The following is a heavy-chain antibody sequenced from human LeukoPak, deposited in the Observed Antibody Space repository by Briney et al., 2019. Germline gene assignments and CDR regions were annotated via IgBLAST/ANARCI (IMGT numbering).Heavy chain of an antibody. CDR3: AKANYYDSSGFLDY. Sequence: GGSLRLSCAASGFTFDDYAMHWVRQAPGKGLEWVSLNSWDGGSTYYADSVKGRFTISRDNSKNSLYLQMNSLRAEDTALYYCAKANYYDSSGFLDYWGQGTLVTVSS. V-gene: IGHV3-43D*03. CDR1: GFTFDDYA. D-gene: IGHD3-22*01. J-gene: IGHJ4*02. CDR2: NSWDGGST.